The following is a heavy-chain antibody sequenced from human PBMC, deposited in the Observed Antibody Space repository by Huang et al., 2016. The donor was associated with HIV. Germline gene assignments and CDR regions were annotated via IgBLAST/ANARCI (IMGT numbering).Heavy chain of an antibody. CDR1: GGSFSGPN. CDR2: INHSGRT. CDR3: ARGRGDARGFLGLDF. D-gene: IGHD3-16*01. J-gene: IGHJ4*02. Sequence: QVQLHQWGAGLLKPSETLSLTCAVYGGSFSGPNWTWIRQTPGRGLEWIGEINHSGRTNHRPSLKMRVTISLDTSKNQFSLRLRSVTAADTAVYYCARGRGDARGFLGLDFWGQGTLVTVSS. V-gene: IGHV4-34*01.